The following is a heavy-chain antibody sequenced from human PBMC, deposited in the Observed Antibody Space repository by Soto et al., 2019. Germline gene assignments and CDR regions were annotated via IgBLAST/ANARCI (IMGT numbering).Heavy chain of an antibody. Sequence: ASVKVSCKTSVYTFTAYYMHWLRQAPGHGLEWLGWTSPRTGGAKYSHKFQGRVSMTRNTSITTAFMELTGLSTDDTAVYYCARSSGSYSKWFDSWGQGTLVTVSS. J-gene: IGHJ5*01. V-gene: IGHV1-2*02. CDR3: ARSSGSYSKWFDS. CDR2: TSPRTGGA. CDR1: VYTFTAYY. D-gene: IGHD3-10*01.